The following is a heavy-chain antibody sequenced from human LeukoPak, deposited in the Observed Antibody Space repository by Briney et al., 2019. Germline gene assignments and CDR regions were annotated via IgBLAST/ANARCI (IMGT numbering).Heavy chain of an antibody. CDR3: ARADWESHDAFDI. J-gene: IGHJ3*02. D-gene: IGHD1-26*01. CDR2: IYYSGST. CDR1: GGSISSGGYY. Sequence: PSQTLSLTCTVSGGSISSGGYYWSWIRQHPGKGLEWIGYIYYSGSTYYNPSLKSRVTISVDTSKNQFSLKLSSVTAADTAVYYCARADWESHDAFDIWGQGTMVTVSS. V-gene: IGHV4-31*03.